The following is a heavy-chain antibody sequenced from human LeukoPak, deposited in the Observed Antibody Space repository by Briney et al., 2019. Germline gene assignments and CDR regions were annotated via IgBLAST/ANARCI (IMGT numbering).Heavy chain of an antibody. CDR1: GYTFTSYY. CDR3: ARDVGDIVVVVAANNWFDP. CDR2: INPSGGST. V-gene: IGHV1-46*01. D-gene: IGHD2-15*01. J-gene: IGHJ5*02. Sequence: ASVKVSCKASGYTFTSYYMHWVRQAPGQGLEWMGIINPSGGSTSYAQKFQGRVTMTRDTSTSTAYMELRSLRSDDTAVYYCARDVGDIVVVVAANNWFDPWGQGTLVTVSS.